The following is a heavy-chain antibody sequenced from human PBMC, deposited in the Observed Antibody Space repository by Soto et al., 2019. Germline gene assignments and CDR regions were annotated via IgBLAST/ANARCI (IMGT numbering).Heavy chain of an antibody. V-gene: IGHV4-34*02. CDR3: ARRTASGWFFDS. J-gene: IGHJ4*02. CDR2: INHIGST. CDR1: GGPFSGSY. Sequence: QVQLQQWAAGLLKPSATLSRTCAVYGGPFSGSYGSRIRQSPGKGLEWIGEINHIGSTNYNSSLKSRVTISVDTSKNQFSLKLRSVTAADTAVYYRARRTASGWFFDSWGRGNLVIVSS. D-gene: IGHD6-13*01.